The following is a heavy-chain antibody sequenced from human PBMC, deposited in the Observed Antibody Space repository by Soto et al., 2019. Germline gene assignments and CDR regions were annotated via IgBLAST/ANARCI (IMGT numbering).Heavy chain of an antibody. Sequence: ASVKVSCKASGYTFTGYYMHWVRQAPGQGLEWMGWINPNSGGTNYAQKFQGRVTMTRDTSISTAYMELSRLRSDDTAVYYCARYSNELWFGELFHNSNWFDPWGQGTLVTVSS. D-gene: IGHD3-10*01. CDR1: GYTFTGYY. CDR3: ARYSNELWFGELFHNSNWFDP. CDR2: INPNSGGT. J-gene: IGHJ5*02. V-gene: IGHV1-2*02.